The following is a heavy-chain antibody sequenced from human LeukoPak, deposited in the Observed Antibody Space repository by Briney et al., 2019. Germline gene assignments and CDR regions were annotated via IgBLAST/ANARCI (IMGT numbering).Heavy chain of an antibody. Sequence: SETLSLTCAVNGGSFSGYYWSWIRQPPGKGLEWIGEINHSGSTNYNPSLKSRVTISVDTSKNQFPLKLSSVTAADTAVYYCARIQLWSTTWFDPWGQGTLVTVSS. CDR3: ARIQLWSTTWFDP. CDR2: INHSGST. V-gene: IGHV4-34*01. J-gene: IGHJ5*02. CDR1: GGSFSGYY. D-gene: IGHD5-18*01.